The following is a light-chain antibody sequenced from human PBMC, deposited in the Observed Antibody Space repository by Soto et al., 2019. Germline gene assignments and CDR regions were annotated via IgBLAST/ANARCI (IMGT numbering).Light chain of an antibody. Sequence: EIVLTQSPATLSLSPGERATLSCRASQSVSSYLAWYQQRPGQAPRLLIYGASNRATGIPARFSGSGSGTEFTLTIRSLEAEDFAVYYCQQRPDWPMTFGQGTRLEIK. CDR1: QSVSSY. CDR2: GAS. J-gene: IGKJ5*01. CDR3: QQRPDWPMT. V-gene: IGKV3-11*01.